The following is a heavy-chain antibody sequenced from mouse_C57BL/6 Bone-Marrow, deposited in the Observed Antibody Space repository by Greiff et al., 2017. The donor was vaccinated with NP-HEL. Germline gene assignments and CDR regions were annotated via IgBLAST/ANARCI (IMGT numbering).Heavy chain of an antibody. J-gene: IGHJ1*03. D-gene: IGHD1-1*01. CDR2: ISSGSSTI. V-gene: IGHV5-17*01. Sequence: DVTLVESGGGLVKPGGSLKLSCAASGFTFSDYGMHWVRQAPEKGLEWVAYISSGSSTIYYADTVKGRLPISRDKAKNTLFMQMTSLRSEDTAMYYCARGITTEWYFDVWGTGTTVTVSS. CDR3: ARGITTEWYFDV. CDR1: GFTFSDYG.